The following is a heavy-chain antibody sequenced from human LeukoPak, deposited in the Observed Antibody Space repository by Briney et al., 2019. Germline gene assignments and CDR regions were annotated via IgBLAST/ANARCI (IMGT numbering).Heavy chain of an antibody. CDR1: GFTFSSYW. Sequence: GGSLRLSCAASGFTFSSYWMSWVRQAPGKGLEWVSSISNSGTYIYYADSVKGRFTISRDNAKNSLYLQMNSLRAEDTAVYYCARGPLATAGTMGLDYWGQGTLVTVSS. CDR2: ISNSGTYI. J-gene: IGHJ4*02. CDR3: ARGPLATAGTMGLDY. D-gene: IGHD6-13*01. V-gene: IGHV3-21*01.